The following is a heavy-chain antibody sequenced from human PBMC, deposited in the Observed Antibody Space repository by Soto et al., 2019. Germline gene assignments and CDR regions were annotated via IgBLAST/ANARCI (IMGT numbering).Heavy chain of an antibody. CDR1: GGSISSYY. V-gene: IGHV4-59*01. CDR2: VYYSGST. J-gene: IGHJ4*01. D-gene: IGHD1-7*01. Sequence: SETLSLTCTVSGGSISSYYWSWIRQPPGKGLEWIGYVYYSGSTNYNPSLKSRVTISVDTSKNQFSLKLSSVTAADTAVYYCARGITGTTFDFDYWGHGTLVTVSS. CDR3: ARGITGTTFDFDY.